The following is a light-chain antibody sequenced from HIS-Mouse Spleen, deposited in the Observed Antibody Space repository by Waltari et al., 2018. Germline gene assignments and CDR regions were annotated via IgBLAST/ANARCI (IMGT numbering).Light chain of an antibody. CDR1: SLRSYY. CDR3: NSRDSSGNHWV. J-gene: IGLJ3*02. Sequence: SSELTQDPAVSVALGQTVRITCQGDSLRSYYASWYQHKTGQAPVLVIYGKNNRPPGIPDRFSGSSSGNTASLTITGAQAEDEADYYCNSRDSSGNHWVFGGGTKLTVL. V-gene: IGLV3-19*01. CDR2: GKN.